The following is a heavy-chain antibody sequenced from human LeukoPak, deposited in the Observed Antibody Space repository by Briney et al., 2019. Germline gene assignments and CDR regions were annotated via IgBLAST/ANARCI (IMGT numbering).Heavy chain of an antibody. Sequence: GGSLRLSCAASGFPFSSYSMTWVRQAPGKGLEWVANIKPDGTTKFYVDSVKGRFTISRDNALNSLYQQMNSLRAEDTAIYYCARSIPYGTTWYGRSDYWGQGTLVTVSS. J-gene: IGHJ4*02. CDR1: GFPFSSYS. V-gene: IGHV3-7*03. CDR3: ARSIPYGTTWYGRSDY. CDR2: IKPDGTTK. D-gene: IGHD6-13*01.